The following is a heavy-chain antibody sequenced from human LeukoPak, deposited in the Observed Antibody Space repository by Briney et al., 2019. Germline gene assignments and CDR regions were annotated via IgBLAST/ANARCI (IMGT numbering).Heavy chain of an antibody. J-gene: IGHJ4*02. CDR2: ISSSGSTI. Sequence: AGGSVTLLCAASGFTFSRHEMNWVRQAPGKGLEWVSYISSSGSTIYYADSVKGRFTISRDNAKNSLYLQMNSLRAEDTAVYYCARDYNLDYWGKGTLVTVSS. V-gene: IGHV3-48*03. CDR1: GFTFSRHE. CDR3: ARDYNLDY. D-gene: IGHD1-1*01.